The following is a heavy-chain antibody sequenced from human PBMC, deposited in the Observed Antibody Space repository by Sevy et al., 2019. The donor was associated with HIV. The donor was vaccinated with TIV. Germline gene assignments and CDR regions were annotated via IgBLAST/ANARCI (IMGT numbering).Heavy chain of an antibody. CDR2: ISYDGSNK. D-gene: IGHD5-12*01. Sequence: GGSLRLSCAASGFTFSSYAMHWVRQAPGKGLEWVAVISYDGSNKYYADSVKGRFTISRDNSKNTLYLQMNSLRAEDTAVYYCARLPGGGYDSHAFDIWGQRTMVTVSS. CDR1: GFTFSSYA. CDR3: ARLPGGGYDSHAFDI. J-gene: IGHJ3*02. V-gene: IGHV3-30-3*01.